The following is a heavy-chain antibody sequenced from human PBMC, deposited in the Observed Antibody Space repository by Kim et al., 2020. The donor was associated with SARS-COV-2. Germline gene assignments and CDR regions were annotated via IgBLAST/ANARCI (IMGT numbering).Heavy chain of an antibody. D-gene: IGHD3-9*01. CDR1: GGSFSGYY. V-gene: IGHV4-34*01. CDR3: ARAVVLRYFDWLFYGMDV. CDR2: INHSGST. Sequence: SETLSLTCAVYGGSFSGYYWSWIRQPPGKGLEWIGEINHSGSTNYNPSLKSRVTISVDTSKNQFSLKLSSVTAADTAVYYCARAVVLRYFDWLFYGMDVWGQGTTVTVSS. J-gene: IGHJ6*02.